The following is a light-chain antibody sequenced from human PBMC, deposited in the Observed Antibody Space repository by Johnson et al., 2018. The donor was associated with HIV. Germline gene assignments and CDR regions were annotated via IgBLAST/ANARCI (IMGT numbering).Light chain of an antibody. CDR2: DNN. V-gene: IGLV1-51*02. Sequence: QSMLTQPPSVSAAPGQKVTISCSGNSSNIGNNYVSWFQQLPETAPKLLIYDNNKRPSGIPDRFSGSKSGTSATLGITGLQTGDEADYYWCAWECSLSIAVFGRWTKFTVL. J-gene: IGLJ1*01. CDR1: SSNIGNNY. CDR3: CAWECSLSIAV.